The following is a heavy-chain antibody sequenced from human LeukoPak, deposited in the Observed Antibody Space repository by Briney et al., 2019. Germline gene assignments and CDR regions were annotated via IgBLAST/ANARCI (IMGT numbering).Heavy chain of an antibody. CDR2: IKQDGSGK. CDR3: ARHYFDSSGYLAGY. V-gene: IGHV3-7*01. J-gene: IGHJ4*02. CDR1: GFTFSSYW. D-gene: IGHD3-22*01. Sequence: PGGSLRLSCAASGFTFSSYWMSWVRQAPGKGLEWVANIKQDGSGKYYVDSVKGRFTISRDNAKNSLYLQMNSLRAEDTAVYYCARHYFDSSGYLAGYWGQGTLVTVSS.